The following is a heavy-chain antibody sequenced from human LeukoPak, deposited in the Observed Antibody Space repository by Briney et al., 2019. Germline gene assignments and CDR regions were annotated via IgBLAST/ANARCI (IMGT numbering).Heavy chain of an antibody. CDR1: GFTFSSYA. J-gene: IGHJ4*02. CDR2: ITGSGGST. D-gene: IGHD3-16*01. V-gene: IGHV3-23*01. Sequence: GGSLRLSCAASGFTFSSYAMGWVRQAPGKGLDWVSAITGSGGSTFYADSVKGRFTISRDNSKNTLYLQMDSLRAEDTAVYYCTKASGASRPYYFDYWGQGILVTVSS. CDR3: TKASGASRPYYFDY.